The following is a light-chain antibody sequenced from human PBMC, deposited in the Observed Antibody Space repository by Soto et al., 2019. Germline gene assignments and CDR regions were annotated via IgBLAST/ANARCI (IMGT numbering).Light chain of an antibody. CDR3: SSYTSSGTLVV. J-gene: IGLJ2*01. CDR1: SSDVGGYNY. V-gene: IGLV2-14*01. CDR2: DVS. Sequence: QSVLTQPASVSGSPGQSITISCTGTSSDVGGYNYVSWYQQHPGKAPKLMIYDVSNRPSGVSNRFSGSKSGNTASLTISGLQAEDEADYYCSSYTSSGTLVVFGGGTMLTVL.